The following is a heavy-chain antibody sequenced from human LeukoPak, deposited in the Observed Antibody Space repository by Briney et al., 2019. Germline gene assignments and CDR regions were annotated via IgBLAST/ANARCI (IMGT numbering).Heavy chain of an antibody. J-gene: IGHJ4*02. CDR2: ISSNGGST. Sequence: GRSLRLSCAASGFTFSSYAMHWVRQAPGKGLEYVSAISSNGGSTYYANSVKGRFTISRDNSKNTLYLQMGSLRAEDMAVYYCARRGVVVPAAYLDYWGQGTLVTVSS. D-gene: IGHD2-2*01. CDR1: GFTFSSYA. V-gene: IGHV3-64*01. CDR3: ARRGVVVPAAYLDY.